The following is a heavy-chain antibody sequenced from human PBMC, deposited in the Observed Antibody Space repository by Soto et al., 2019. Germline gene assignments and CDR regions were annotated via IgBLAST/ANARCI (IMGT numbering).Heavy chain of an antibody. CDR2: IIPIFGTA. D-gene: IGHD2-2*01. CDR3: ARQGIGWNCSSTSCYRRDNYYYYGMDV. V-gene: IGHV1-69*01. J-gene: IGHJ6*02. Sequence: QVQLVQSGAEVKKPGSSVKVSCKASGGTFSSYAISWVRQAPGQGLEWMGGIIPIFGTANYAQKFQGRDTITADESTSTAYMELSSLRSEDTAVYYCARQGIGWNCSSTSCYRRDNYYYYGMDVWGQGTTVTVSS. CDR1: GGTFSSYA.